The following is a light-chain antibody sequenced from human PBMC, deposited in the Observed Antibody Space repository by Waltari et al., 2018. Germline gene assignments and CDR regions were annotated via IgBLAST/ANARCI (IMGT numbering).Light chain of an antibody. Sequence: DIVMTQSPDSLAVSLGQRAPINCKSSQSVLYSSNNKNYLAWYQQKPGQPPKLLIYWASTRESGVPDRFSGSGSGTDFTLTISSLQAEDAAVYYCQQYYSTPPTFGQGTKVEIK. J-gene: IGKJ1*01. CDR3: QQYYSTPPT. CDR1: QSVLYSSNNKNY. V-gene: IGKV4-1*01. CDR2: WAS.